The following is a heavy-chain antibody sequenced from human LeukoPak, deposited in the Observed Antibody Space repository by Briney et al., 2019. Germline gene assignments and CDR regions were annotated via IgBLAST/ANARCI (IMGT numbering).Heavy chain of an antibody. CDR3: ARDCSLSWFDP. D-gene: IGHD2-21*01. Sequence: SVKVSCKASGGTFSSNAISWVRQAPGQGLEWMGRIIPILGIANYAQKFQGRVTITADKSTSTAYMELSSLRSEDTAVYYCARDCSLSWFDPWGQGTLVTVSS. V-gene: IGHV1-69*04. CDR1: GGTFSSNA. J-gene: IGHJ5*02. CDR2: IIPILGIA.